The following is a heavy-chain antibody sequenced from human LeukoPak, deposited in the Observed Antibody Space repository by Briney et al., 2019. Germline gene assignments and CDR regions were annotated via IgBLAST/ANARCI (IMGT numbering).Heavy chain of an antibody. J-gene: IGHJ4*02. Sequence: PGGSLRLSCTASGFTFNNPWMSWVRRAPGKGLEWVARIKSNADGGTTDYAAPVKGRFTISRDDSKKTLFLQMNSLKTEDTAVYYYTTRINRDGYHWAYDNWGQGTPVTVSS. D-gene: IGHD5-24*01. CDR1: GFTFNNPW. CDR2: IKSNADGGTT. CDR3: TTRINRDGYHWAYDN. V-gene: IGHV3-15*01.